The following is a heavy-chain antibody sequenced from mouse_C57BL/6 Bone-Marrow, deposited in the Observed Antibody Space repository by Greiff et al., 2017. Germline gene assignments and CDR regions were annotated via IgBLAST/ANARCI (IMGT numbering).Heavy chain of an antibody. Sequence: QVHVKQPGAELVKPGASVKLSCKASGYTFTSYWMHWVKQRPGQGLEWIGMIHPNSGSTNYNEKFKSKATLTVDKSSSTAYMQLSSLTSEDSAVYYCARHGGTDYWGQGTTLTVAS. CDR3: ARHGGTDY. V-gene: IGHV1-64*01. J-gene: IGHJ2*01. CDR2: IHPNSGST. CDR1: GYTFTSYW. D-gene: IGHD4-1*01.